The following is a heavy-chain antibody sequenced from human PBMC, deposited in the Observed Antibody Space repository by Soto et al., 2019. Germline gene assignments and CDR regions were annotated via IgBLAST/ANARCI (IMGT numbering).Heavy chain of an antibody. J-gene: IGHJ3*02. D-gene: IGHD2-8*02. CDR2: IKPDGSDK. V-gene: IGHV3-7*01. CDR1: GFSFSSHW. CDR3: AREKAGGVASDI. Sequence: GGSLRLSCAGSGFSFSSHWMSWVRQAPGKGLEWVANIKPDGSDKYYVDSVKGRFTISRDNARDSLYLQMISLRAEDTAVYYCAREKAGGVASDIWGQGTMVTVSS.